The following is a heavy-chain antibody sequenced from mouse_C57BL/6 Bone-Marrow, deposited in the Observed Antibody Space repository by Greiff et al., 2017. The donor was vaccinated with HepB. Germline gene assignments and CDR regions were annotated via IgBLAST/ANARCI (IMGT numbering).Heavy chain of an antibody. Sequence: QVQLQQPGAELVMPGASVKLSCKASGYTFTSYWMHWVKQRPGQGLEWIGEIDPSDSNTNYNQKFKGKSTLTVDKSSSTAYMQLSSLTSEDSAVYYCARGGTTVVAAKDYWGQGTSVTVSS. CDR2: IDPSDSNT. D-gene: IGHD1-1*01. V-gene: IGHV1-69*01. CDR3: ARGGTTVVAAKDY. J-gene: IGHJ4*01. CDR1: GYTFTSYW.